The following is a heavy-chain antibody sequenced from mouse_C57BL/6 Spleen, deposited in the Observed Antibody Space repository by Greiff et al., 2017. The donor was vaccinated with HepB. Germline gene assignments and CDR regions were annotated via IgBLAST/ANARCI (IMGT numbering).Heavy chain of an antibody. Sequence: EVQLVESGGGLVKPGGSLKLSCAASGFTFSDYGMHWVRQAPEKGLEWVAYISSGSSTIYYADTVKGRFTISRDNAKNTLFLQMTSLRSEDTAMYYCARSELTGNWYFDVWGTGTTVTVSS. J-gene: IGHJ1*03. D-gene: IGHD4-1*01. V-gene: IGHV5-17*01. CDR3: ARSELTGNWYFDV. CDR1: GFTFSDYG. CDR2: ISSGSSTI.